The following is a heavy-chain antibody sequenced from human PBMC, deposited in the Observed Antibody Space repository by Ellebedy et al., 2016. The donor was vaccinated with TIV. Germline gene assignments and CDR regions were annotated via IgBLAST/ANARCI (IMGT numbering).Heavy chain of an antibody. CDR1: GGSISSSSYY. J-gene: IGHJ6*02. CDR3: ANCMRVYKYGMDV. Sequence: MPGGSLRLSCTLSGGSISSSSYYWGWIRQPPGKGLEWIGSIYYSGSTYYNPSRKSRVTISVDTSKNPFSLKLSSVTAADTAVYYGANCMRVYKYGMDVWGQGTTVTVSS. D-gene: IGHD2-21*01. CDR2: IYYSGST. V-gene: IGHV4-39*01.